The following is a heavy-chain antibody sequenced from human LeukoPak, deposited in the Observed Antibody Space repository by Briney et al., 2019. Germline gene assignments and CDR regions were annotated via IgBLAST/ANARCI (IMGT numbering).Heavy chain of an antibody. D-gene: IGHD6-19*01. CDR3: AKTSYSSGPWYFDY. Sequence: PGGSLRLSCAASGFTFSSYAMSWVRQAPGKGLEWVSTISASGGNRYHADSVKGRFTISRDNSKNTLYLQMNSLRAEDTAVYYCAKTSYSSGPWYFDYWGQGTLVTVSS. CDR2: ISASGGNR. CDR1: GFTFSSYA. J-gene: IGHJ4*02. V-gene: IGHV3-23*01.